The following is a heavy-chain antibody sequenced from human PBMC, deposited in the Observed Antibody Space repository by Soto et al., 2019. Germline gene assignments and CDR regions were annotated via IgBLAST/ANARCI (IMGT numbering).Heavy chain of an antibody. V-gene: IGHV3-23*01. J-gene: IGHJ4*02. CDR3: AKARCTTSNCYVPDY. CDR2: ISGSGGSP. D-gene: IGHD2-8*01. Sequence: PGGSLRLSCAAAGFSFSTYTMSWVRRAPGKGLEWVSAISGSGGSPSYADSVQGRFTISRDNPKKTLYLQMNSLRAEDTAVYYCAKARCTTSNCYVPDYWGQRTLVTVSS. CDR1: GFSFSTYT.